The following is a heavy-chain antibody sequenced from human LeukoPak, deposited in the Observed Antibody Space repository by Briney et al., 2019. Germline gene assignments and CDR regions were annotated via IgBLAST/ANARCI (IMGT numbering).Heavy chain of an antibody. J-gene: IGHJ6*02. CDR1: GGSISSYY. Sequence: SETLSLTCTVSGGSISSYYWSWLRQPAGKGLEWIGRIYTSGSTNYNPSLKSRVTMSVDTSKNQFSLKLSSVTAADTAVYYCARVGPIVVVPAATYYYYGMDVWGQGTTVTVSS. CDR3: ARVGPIVVVPAATYYYYGMDV. V-gene: IGHV4-4*07. D-gene: IGHD2-2*01. CDR2: IYTSGST.